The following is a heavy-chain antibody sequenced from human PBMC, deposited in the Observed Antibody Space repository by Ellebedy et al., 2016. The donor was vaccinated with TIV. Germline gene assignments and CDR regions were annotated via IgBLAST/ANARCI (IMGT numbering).Heavy chain of an antibody. CDR3: VRGMITFGGVIVTSGMDV. V-gene: IGHV1-2*04. Sequence: AASVKVSCKASGYTFTGYYMHWVRQAPGQGLEWMGWINPNSGGTNYAQKFQGWVTMTRDTSITTAYMELSRLRSDDTAVYYCVRGMITFGGVIVTSGMDVWGQGTTVTVSS. CDR1: GYTFTGYY. J-gene: IGHJ6*02. CDR2: INPNSGGT. D-gene: IGHD3-16*02.